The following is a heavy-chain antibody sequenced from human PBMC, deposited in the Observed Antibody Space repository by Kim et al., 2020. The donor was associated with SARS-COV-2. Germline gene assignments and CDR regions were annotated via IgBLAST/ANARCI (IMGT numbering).Heavy chain of an antibody. CDR3: ASGSGYSSGWYVGPRFGAYDY. CDR2: IYHSGST. V-gene: IGHV4-4*02. J-gene: IGHJ4*02. D-gene: IGHD6-19*01. CDR1: GGSISSSNW. Sequence: SETLSLTCAVSGGSISSSNWWSWVRQPPGKGLEWIGEIYHSGSTNYNPSLKSRVTISVDKSKNQFSLKLSSVTAADTAVYYCASGSGYSSGWYVGPRFGAYDYWGQGTLVTVSS.